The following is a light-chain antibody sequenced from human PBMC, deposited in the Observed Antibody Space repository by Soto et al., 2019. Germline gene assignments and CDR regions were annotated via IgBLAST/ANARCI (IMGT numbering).Light chain of an antibody. CDR3: QQYDNLPLT. V-gene: IGKV1-33*01. CDR1: QDISNY. CDR2: DAS. J-gene: IGKJ3*01. Sequence: DIQMTQSPSSLSASVGDRVTITCHASQDISNYLNWYQQKPGKAPKLLIYDASNLETGVPSRFTGSGSGTEFTFTISSLQPEDIATYYCQQYDNLPLTFGPVTKVDIK.